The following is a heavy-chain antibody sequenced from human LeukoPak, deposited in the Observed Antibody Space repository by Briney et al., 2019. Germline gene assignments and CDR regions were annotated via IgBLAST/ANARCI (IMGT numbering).Heavy chain of an antibody. J-gene: IGHJ4*02. CDR3: ARAGVNRITMVRGVVI. CDR2: INHSGST. CDR1: GGSFSGYY. V-gene: IGHV4-34*01. Sequence: SETLSLTCAVYGGSFSGYYWSWIRQPPGKGLEWIGEINHSGSTNYNPSLKSRVTISVDTSKNQFSLKLSSVTAADTAVYYCARAGVNRITMVRGVVIWSQGTLVTVSS. D-gene: IGHD3-10*01.